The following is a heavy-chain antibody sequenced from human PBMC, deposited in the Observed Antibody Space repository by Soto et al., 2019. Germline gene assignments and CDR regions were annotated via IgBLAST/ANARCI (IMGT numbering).Heavy chain of an antibody. D-gene: IGHD3-10*01. CDR3: TRDGSGSYYKDYYYYGMDV. J-gene: IGHJ6*02. Sequence: PGESLKISCTGSGYSFTSYWISWVRQMPGKGLEWMGRIDPSDSYTNYSPSFQGHVTISADKSISTAYLQWSSLKASDTAMYYCTRDGSGSYYKDYYYYGMDVWGQGTTVTVSS. V-gene: IGHV5-10-1*01. CDR1: GYSFTSYW. CDR2: IDPSDSYT.